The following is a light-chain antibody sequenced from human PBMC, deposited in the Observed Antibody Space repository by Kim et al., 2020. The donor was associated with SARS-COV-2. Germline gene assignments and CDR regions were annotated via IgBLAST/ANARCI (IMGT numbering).Light chain of an antibody. CDR1: QSVSGSY. V-gene: IGKV3-20*01. CDR2: GAS. CDR3: QQYASSPRT. Sequence: EIVLTQSPGTLSLSPGERATLSCRASQSVSGSYLVWYQQKPGQAPRLLMYGASSRATGIPDRFSGSGSGTDFTLTITRLEPEDFAVYYCQQYASSPRTLGQGTKVDIK. J-gene: IGKJ2*01.